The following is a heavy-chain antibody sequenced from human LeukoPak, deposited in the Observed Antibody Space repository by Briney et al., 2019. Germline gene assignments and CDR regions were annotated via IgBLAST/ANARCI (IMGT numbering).Heavy chain of an antibody. CDR2: ISGNGAGT. D-gene: IGHD5-18*01. V-gene: IGHV3-23*01. J-gene: IGHJ4*02. Sequence: GGSLRLSCAASAFTFSRDDMAWVRQPPGKRPEWISSISGNGAGTHYIDSVRGRFIISRDNSKNTVYLQMNSLRAEDTAIYYRAREDSSMVLSLDYWGQGTLVTVSS. CDR3: AREDSSMVLSLDY. CDR1: AFTFSRDD.